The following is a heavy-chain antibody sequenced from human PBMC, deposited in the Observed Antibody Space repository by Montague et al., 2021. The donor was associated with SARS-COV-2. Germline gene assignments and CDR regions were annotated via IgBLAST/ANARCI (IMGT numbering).Heavy chain of an antibody. CDR3: ASSVITLTGLDAFDI. J-gene: IGHJ3*02. D-gene: IGHD3-9*01. V-gene: IGHV6-1*01. CDR1: GDSVSSKSVA. Sequence: CAISGDSVSSKSVAWNWIRQSPSRGLEWLGRTYYRSKWDSDYAESVKRXLGITPDTSKNQVSLQLNSVIPEDTAVYFCASSVITLTGLDAFDIWGQGTMVTVSS. CDR2: TYYRSKWDS.